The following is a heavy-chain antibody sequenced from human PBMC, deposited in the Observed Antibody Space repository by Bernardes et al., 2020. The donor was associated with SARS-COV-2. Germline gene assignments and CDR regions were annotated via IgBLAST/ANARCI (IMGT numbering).Heavy chain of an antibody. CDR1: GFTFNTHW. CDR2: INQDGSHA. CDR3: AGGGGY. J-gene: IGHJ4*02. V-gene: IGHV3-7*04. D-gene: IGHD2-15*01. Sequence: GGSLRLSCAASGFTFNTHWMRWVRQAPGEGLECVASINQDGSHADYVDSVKGRFTISRDNAKNSLYLQMNGLRVEDTALYYCAGGGGYWGQGALVTVSS.